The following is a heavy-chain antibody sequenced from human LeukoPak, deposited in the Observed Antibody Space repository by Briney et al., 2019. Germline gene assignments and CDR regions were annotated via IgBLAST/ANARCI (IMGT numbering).Heavy chain of an antibody. D-gene: IGHD3-22*01. Sequence: SETLSLTCTVSGGSISSNNYYWGWIRQPPGRELEWIGSIYDSGSTKYNPSLKSRLTISVDTSKNQFSLKLNSVTAADTAVYYCARSDASFDSSGYHRPFGFWGQGTLVTVSS. CDR1: GGSISSNNYY. CDR3: ARSDASFDSSGYHRPFGF. J-gene: IGHJ4*02. CDR2: IYDSGST. V-gene: IGHV4-39*01.